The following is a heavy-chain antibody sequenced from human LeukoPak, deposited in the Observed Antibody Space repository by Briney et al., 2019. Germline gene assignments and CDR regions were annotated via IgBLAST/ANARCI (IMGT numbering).Heavy chain of an antibody. V-gene: IGHV3-74*03. Sequence: GGSLRLSCAASGFTFSSYWMHWVRQAPGKGLVWVSRINRDGSDTTCADSLKGRFTISRDNAKNTLYLQMNSLRAEDTAVYYCARDDSSSSLDYWGQGTLVTVSS. CDR1: GFTFSSYW. CDR2: INRDGSDT. CDR3: ARDDSSSSLDY. J-gene: IGHJ4*02. D-gene: IGHD6-6*01.